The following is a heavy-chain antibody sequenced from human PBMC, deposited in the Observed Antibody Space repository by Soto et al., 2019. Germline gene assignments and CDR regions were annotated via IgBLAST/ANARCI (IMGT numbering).Heavy chain of an antibody. Sequence: QVQLVQSGAEVKKPGSSVKVSCKASGGTFSSYAISWVRQAPGQGLEWMGGIIPIFGTANYAQKFQGRVTIPADESTSTAYMELSSLRSEDTAVYYCARDRGRRHYSYYGMDVWGQGTTVTVSS. CDR3: ARDRGRRHYSYYGMDV. CDR2: IIPIFGTA. V-gene: IGHV1-69*12. D-gene: IGHD3-16*01. CDR1: GGTFSSYA. J-gene: IGHJ6*02.